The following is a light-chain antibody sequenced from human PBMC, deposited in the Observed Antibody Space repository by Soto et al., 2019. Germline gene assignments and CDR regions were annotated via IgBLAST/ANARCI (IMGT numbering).Light chain of an antibody. V-gene: IGLV2-14*03. Sequence: QSVLTQPASVSGSPGQSITISCTGTSSDVGGYNYVSWYQQHPGKAPKPMIYEVSNRPSGVSHRFSGSKSGNTASLTISGLQAEDEADYYCSSYASSSTSFGTGTKVTVL. CDR1: SSDVGGYNY. CDR3: SSYASSSTS. J-gene: IGLJ1*01. CDR2: EVS.